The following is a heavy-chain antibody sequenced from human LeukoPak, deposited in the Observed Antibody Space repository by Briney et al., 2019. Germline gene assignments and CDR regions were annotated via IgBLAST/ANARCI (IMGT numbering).Heavy chain of an antibody. CDR2: IDQDGSEK. CDR1: GFTFSSYS. D-gene: IGHD3-22*01. J-gene: IGHJ4*02. V-gene: IGHV3-7*01. CDR3: ARDPLKYDRSDYYTPGGY. Sequence: GGSLRLSCAASGFTFSSYSMNWVRQAPGKGLEWVANIDQDGSEKYYVDSVKGRFTISRDNAKNSLYLQMNSLRAEDTAVYYCARDPLKYDRSDYYTPGGYWGQGTLVTVSS.